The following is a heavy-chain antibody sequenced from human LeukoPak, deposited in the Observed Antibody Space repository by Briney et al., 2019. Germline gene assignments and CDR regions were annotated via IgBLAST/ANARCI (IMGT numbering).Heavy chain of an antibody. CDR2: ISYDGSNR. CDR1: GFTFSSYA. V-gene: IGHV3-30*04. D-gene: IGHD3-3*01. J-gene: IGHJ6*02. Sequence: GGSLRLSCAASGFTFSSYAMHWVRQAPGKGLEWVAVISYDGSNRYYADSVKGRFTISRDNSKNTLYLQMNSLRAEDTAVYYCARCLYDFWSGYYTLVYGYGMDVWGQGTTVTVSS. CDR3: ARCLYDFWSGYYTLVYGYGMDV.